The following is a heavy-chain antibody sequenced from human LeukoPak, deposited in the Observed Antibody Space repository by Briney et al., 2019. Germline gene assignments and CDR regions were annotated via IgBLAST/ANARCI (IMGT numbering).Heavy chain of an antibody. Sequence: GASVKVSCKASGYTFTGYYMHWVRQAPGQGLEWMGWINPNSGGTNYAQKFQGWVTMTRDTSISTAYMELSRLRSDDTAVYYCATEADYGDYRVSFDYWGQGTLVTVSS. V-gene: IGHV1-2*04. CDR3: ATEADYGDYRVSFDY. CDR2: INPNSGGT. J-gene: IGHJ4*02. CDR1: GYTFTGYY. D-gene: IGHD4-17*01.